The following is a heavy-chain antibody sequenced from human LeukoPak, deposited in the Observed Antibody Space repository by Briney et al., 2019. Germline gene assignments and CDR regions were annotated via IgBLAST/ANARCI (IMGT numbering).Heavy chain of an antibody. Sequence: SETLSLTCTVSGGSISSSSYYWGWIRQPPGKGLEWIGSIYYSGSTYYNPSLKSRVTISVDTSKNQFSLKLSSVTAADTAVYHCARLCKGGSCYSKLDYWGQGTLVTVSS. CDR2: IYYSGST. D-gene: IGHD2-15*01. J-gene: IGHJ4*02. V-gene: IGHV4-39*01. CDR1: GGSISSSSYY. CDR3: ARLCKGGSCYSKLDY.